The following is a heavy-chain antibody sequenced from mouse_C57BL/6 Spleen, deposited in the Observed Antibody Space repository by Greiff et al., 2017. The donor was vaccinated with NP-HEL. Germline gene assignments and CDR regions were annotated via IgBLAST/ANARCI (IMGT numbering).Heavy chain of an antibody. V-gene: IGHV1-50*01. D-gene: IGHD2-3*01. J-gene: IGHJ2*01. CDR1: GYTFTSYW. Sequence: QVQLQQSGAELVKPGASVKLSCKASGYTFTSYWMQWVKQRPGQGLEWIGEIDPSDSYTNYNQKFKGKATLTVDTSSSTAYMQLSSLTSEDAAVYYCARSADGYYDYWGQGTTLTVSS. CDR3: ARSADGYYDY. CDR2: IDPSDSYT.